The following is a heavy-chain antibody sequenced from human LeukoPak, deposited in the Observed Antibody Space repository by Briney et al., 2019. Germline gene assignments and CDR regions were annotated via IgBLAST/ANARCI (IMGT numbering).Heavy chain of an antibody. CDR1: GGSISSSSYY. J-gene: IGHJ4*02. CDR3: ARGEITFGGVIVIQGHYFDY. CDR2: IYYSGST. V-gene: IGHV4-39*07. Sequence: PSETLSLTCAVSGGSISSSSYYWGWIRQPPGKGLEWIGSIYYSGSTYYNPSLKSRVTISVDTSKNQFSLKLSSVTAADTAVYYCARGEITFGGVIVIQGHYFDYWGQGTLVTVSS. D-gene: IGHD3-16*02.